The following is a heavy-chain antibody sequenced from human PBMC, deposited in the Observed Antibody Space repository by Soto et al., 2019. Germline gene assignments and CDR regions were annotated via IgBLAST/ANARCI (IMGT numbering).Heavy chain of an antibody. V-gene: IGHV4-59*08. CDR3: ASTAEYYSARGEAFDN. CDR1: GGSISSYY. J-gene: IGHJ4*02. CDR2: IYYSGST. Sequence: PSETLSLTCTVSGGSISSYYWSWIRQPPGKGLEWIGYIYYSGSTNYNPSLKSRVTISVDTSKNQFSLKLSSVTAADTAVYYCASTAEYYSARGEAFDNWGQGTMVTVSS. D-gene: IGHD3-10*01.